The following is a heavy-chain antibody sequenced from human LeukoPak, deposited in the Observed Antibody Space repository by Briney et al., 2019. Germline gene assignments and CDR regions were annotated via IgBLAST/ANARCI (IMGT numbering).Heavy chain of an antibody. CDR3: ARGTLKAAATDFDY. CDR1: GLTFDDYG. J-gene: IGHJ4*02. D-gene: IGHD6-13*01. Sequence: GGSRRLSCAASGLTFDDYGMSWVRQAPGKGLEWVSGINWNGGSTGYADSVKGRFTISRDNAKNSLYLQMNSLRAEDTALYYCARGTLKAAATDFDYWGQGTLVTVSS. CDR2: INWNGGST. V-gene: IGHV3-20*04.